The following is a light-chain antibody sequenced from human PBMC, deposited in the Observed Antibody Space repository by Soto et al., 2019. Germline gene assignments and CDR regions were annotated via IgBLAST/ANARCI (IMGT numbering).Light chain of an antibody. CDR2: SNN. CDR3: AAWDDSLNGVV. J-gene: IGLJ2*01. Sequence: QLVLTQPPSASGTPGQRVTISCSGSSSNIGSNTVKWYQQLPGTAPKLLIYSNNQRPSGAPDRFSGSKSGTSASLAISGLQSEDEADYYCAAWDDSLNGVVFGGGTKLTVL. CDR1: SSNIGSNT. V-gene: IGLV1-44*01.